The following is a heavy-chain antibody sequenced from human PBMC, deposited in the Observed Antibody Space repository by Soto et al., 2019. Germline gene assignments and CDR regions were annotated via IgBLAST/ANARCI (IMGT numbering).Heavy chain of an antibody. CDR1: GYSFVTFW. CDR2: IDPADSYA. V-gene: IGHV5-10-1*01. D-gene: IGHD3-22*01. Sequence: GESLKISCRGSGYSFVTFWITWVRQMPGKGLEWMGRIDPADSYARYSPSFEGHVTMSVDKSITTAYLQWSSLRASDTAMYYCARQIYDSDTGPNFQYYFDSWGQGTPVTGSS. J-gene: IGHJ4*02. CDR3: ARQIYDSDTGPNFQYYFDS.